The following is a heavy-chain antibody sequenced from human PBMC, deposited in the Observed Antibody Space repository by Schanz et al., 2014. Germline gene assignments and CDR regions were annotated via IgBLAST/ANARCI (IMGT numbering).Heavy chain of an antibody. CDR3: ARLWGGWRSPDY. Sequence: QLQMQESGPGLVKPSETLSLTCSVSGDSISSTSYYWGWIRQPPGKGLEWIGSIYYSGSTYYNASLKSRVTISVDTSKNQFSLKLISVPAADSAVYYCARLWGGWRSPDYWGQGTLVTVSS. CDR1: GDSISSTSYY. V-gene: IGHV4-39*01. D-gene: IGHD6-19*01. CDR2: IYYSGST. J-gene: IGHJ4*02.